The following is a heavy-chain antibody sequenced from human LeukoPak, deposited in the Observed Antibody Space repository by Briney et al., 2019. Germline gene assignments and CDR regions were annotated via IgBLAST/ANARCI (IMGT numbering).Heavy chain of an antibody. CDR1: GFTVSSNY. D-gene: IGHD3-10*01. CDR3: AKDRPYYYGSGSYYKSGNWFDP. V-gene: IGHV3-53*01. J-gene: IGHJ5*02. Sequence: PGGSLRLSCAASGFTVSSNYMSWVRQAPGKGLEWVSVIYSGGSTYYADSVKGRFTISRDNSKNTLYLQMNSLRAEDTAVYYCAKDRPYYYGSGSYYKSGNWFDPWGQGTLVTVSS. CDR2: IYSGGST.